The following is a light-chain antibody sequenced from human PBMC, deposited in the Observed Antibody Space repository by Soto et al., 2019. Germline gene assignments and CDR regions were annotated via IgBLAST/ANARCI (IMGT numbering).Light chain of an antibody. Sequence: EIVMTQSPATLSVSPGERATLSCRASQSVSSNSAWYQQKPGQAPRLLLYGASTRATGIPARFSGSGSGTEFTLNISSLQSEDFAVYYCQQYNNWPPWTFGQGTKVEIK. CDR2: GAS. V-gene: IGKV3-15*01. J-gene: IGKJ1*01. CDR3: QQYNNWPPWT. CDR1: QSVSSN.